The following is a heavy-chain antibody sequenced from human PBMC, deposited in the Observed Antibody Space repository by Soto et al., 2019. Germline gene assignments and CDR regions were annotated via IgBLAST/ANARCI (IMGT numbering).Heavy chain of an antibody. J-gene: IGHJ4*02. Sequence: PSETLSLTXTVSNFSVLTSIYYWAWIRQPPGKGLEWVGTVYYTGTTYYNPSLQSRVTISIDTSKNQFSLNLNSVTAADTAVYYCARNWNLALAPGLFDYWGQGTLVTVSS. D-gene: IGHD2-8*02. V-gene: IGHV4-39*01. CDR3: ARNWNLALAPGLFDY. CDR2: VYYTGTT. CDR1: NFSVLTSIYY.